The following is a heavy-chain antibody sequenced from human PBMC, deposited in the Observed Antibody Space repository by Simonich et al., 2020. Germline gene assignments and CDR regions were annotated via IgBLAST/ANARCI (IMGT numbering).Heavy chain of an antibody. Sequence: QVQLVQSGAEVKKPGSSVKVSCKASGGTFRSYAISWVRQAPGQGLGWRGGIIPILGIANYEQKFKGRVTITADKSTSTAYMELSSLRSEDTAVYYCARGGLADRRIVYYYYMDVWGKGTTVTVSS. CDR1: GGTFRSYA. V-gene: IGHV1-69*09. J-gene: IGHJ6*03. D-gene: IGHD2-15*01. CDR2: IIPILGIA. CDR3: ARGGLADRRIVYYYYMDV.